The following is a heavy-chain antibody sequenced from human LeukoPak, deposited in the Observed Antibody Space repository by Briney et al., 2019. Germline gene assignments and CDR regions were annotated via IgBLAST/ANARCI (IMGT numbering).Heavy chain of an antibody. J-gene: IGHJ4*02. CDR1: GFTFSDYY. CDR2: ISHDGSQE. D-gene: IGHD2-2*01. V-gene: IGHV3-30*03. CDR3: ARKYTTSYYSVDY. Sequence: GGSLRLSCAASGFTFSDYYMSWIRQAPGKGLEWVTFISHDGSQEHYADSVKGRFTISRDNSKQTVYLQMNSLKSEDTALYYCARKYTTSYYSVDYWGQGSLVTVSS.